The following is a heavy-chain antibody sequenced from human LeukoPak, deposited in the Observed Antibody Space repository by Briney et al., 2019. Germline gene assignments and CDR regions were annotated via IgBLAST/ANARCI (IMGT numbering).Heavy chain of an antibody. V-gene: IGHV1-18*01. J-gene: IGHJ4*02. D-gene: IGHD3-22*01. Sequence: ASVTVSCKASGYTFTSYGISWVRQAPGQGLEWMGWISAYNGNTNYAQKLQGRVTMTTDTSTSTAYMELRSLRSDDTAVYYCAREGDSSGYYPAYYFDYWAREPWSPSPQ. CDR3: AREGDSSGYYPAYYFDY. CDR2: ISAYNGNT. CDR1: GYTFTSYG.